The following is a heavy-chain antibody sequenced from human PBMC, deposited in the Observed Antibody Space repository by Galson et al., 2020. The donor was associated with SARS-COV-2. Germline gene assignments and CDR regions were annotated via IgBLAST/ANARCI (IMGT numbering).Heavy chain of an antibody. V-gene: IGHV3-74*01. CDR1: GFTLSSYW. D-gene: IGHD3-22*01. J-gene: IGHJ4*02. CDR3: ARGLYSESSVGIDQ. CDR2: IKSDGSSI. Sequence: GGSLRLSCAASGFTLSSYWMYWVRQVPGKGLVWVSRIKSDGSSIFYADSVKGRFTVSRDDAENTQYLQMNSLRAEDTALYYCARGLYSESSVGIDQWGQGTLVTVSS.